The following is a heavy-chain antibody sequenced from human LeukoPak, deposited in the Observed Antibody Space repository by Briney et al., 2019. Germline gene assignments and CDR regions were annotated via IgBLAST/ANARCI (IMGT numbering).Heavy chain of an antibody. CDR2: VIPIFGTA. V-gene: IGHV1-69*13. D-gene: IGHD1-26*01. CDR1: GGTFSSYA. CDR3: ARFPARGSYYYGAFDI. Sequence: SVKVSCKASGGTFSSYAISWVRQAPGQGLEWMGGVIPIFGTANYAQKFQGRVTITADESTSTAYMELSSLRSEDTAVYYCARFPARGSYYYGAFDIWGQGTMVTVSS. J-gene: IGHJ3*02.